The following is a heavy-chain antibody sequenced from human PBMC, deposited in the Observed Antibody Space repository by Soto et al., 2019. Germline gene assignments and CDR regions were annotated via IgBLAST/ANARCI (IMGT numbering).Heavy chain of an antibody. V-gene: IGHV1-18*04. Sequence: VPVSSPASAYAFTSSGITWVRRAPRQGLEWMGWISPYNCETHNAQKLQGRVTTTTHTSTSTAYLELRSLSCDDTAMYYCTRANSSGDVCYDAWGQGTLVTVSS. CDR1: AYAFTSSG. CDR2: ISPYNCET. D-gene: IGHD3-22*01. CDR3: TRANSSGDVCYDA. J-gene: IGHJ5*01.